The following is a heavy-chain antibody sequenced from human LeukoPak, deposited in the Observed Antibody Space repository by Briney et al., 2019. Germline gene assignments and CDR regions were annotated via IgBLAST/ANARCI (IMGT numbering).Heavy chain of an antibody. CDR3: AGDPGWYSGSYSLDY. J-gene: IGHJ4*02. D-gene: IGHD1-26*01. CDR2: ISSSGSTI. V-gene: IGHV3-11*04. Sequence: GGSLRLSCAASGFTFSDYYMSWIRQAPGKGLEWVSYISSSGSTIYYADSVKGRFTISRDNAKNSLYLQMNSLRAEDMAVYYCAGDPGWYSGSYSLDYWGQGTLVTVSS. CDR1: GFTFSDYY.